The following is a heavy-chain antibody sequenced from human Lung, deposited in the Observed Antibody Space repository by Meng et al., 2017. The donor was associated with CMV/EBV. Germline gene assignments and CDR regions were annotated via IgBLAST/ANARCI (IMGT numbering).Heavy chain of an antibody. V-gene: IGHV3-21*01. J-gene: IGHJ4*02. Sequence: GGSLRLXCAASGFTFSSYSMNWVGQAPGKGLEWVSSISSSSSYIYYADSVKGRFTISRDNAKNSLYLQMNSLRAEDTAVYYCARDVCGRDDFWSGCYDYWXQGTLVTVSS. CDR1: GFTFSSYS. CDR2: ISSSSSYI. CDR3: ARDVCGRDDFWSGCYDY. D-gene: IGHD3-3*01.